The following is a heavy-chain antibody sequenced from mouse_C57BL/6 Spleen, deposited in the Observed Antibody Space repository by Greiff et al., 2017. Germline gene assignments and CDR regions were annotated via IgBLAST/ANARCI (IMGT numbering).Heavy chain of an antibody. J-gene: IGHJ1*03. D-gene: IGHD2-5*01. CDR1: GFTFSDYY. V-gene: IGHV5-16*02. CDR2: INYDGSST. CDR3: ARRSNYWYFDV. Sequence: VQLKESEGGLVQPGSSMKLSCTASGFTFSDYYMAWVRQVPEKGLEWVANINYDGSSTYYLDSLKSRFIISRDNAKNILYLQMSSLKSEDTATYYCARRSNYWYFDVWGTGTTVTVSS.